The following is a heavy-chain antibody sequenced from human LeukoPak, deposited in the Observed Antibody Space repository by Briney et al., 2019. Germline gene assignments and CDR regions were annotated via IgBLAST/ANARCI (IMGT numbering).Heavy chain of an antibody. J-gene: IGHJ5*02. CDR2: INHSGST. D-gene: IGHD2-15*01. CDR1: GGSFSGYY. Sequence: SETLSLTCAVYGGSFSGYYWSWIRQPPGKGLEWIGEINHSGSTNYNPSLKSRVTISVDTFKNQFSLKLSSVTAADTAVYYCARKDIVVVVATTSTSFDPWGQGTLVTVSS. CDR3: ARKDIVVVVATTSTSFDP. V-gene: IGHV4-34*01.